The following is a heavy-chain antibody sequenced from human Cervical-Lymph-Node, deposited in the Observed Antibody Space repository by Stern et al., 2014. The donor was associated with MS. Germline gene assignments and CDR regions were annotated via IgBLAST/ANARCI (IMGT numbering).Heavy chain of an antibody. D-gene: IGHD4-23*01. J-gene: IGHJ2*01. V-gene: IGHV2-5*02. CDR2: RYWDEDK. CDR1: GFSFSTGEVG. Sequence: QVTLRESGPTLVKPTQPLTLTCTFSGFSFSTGEVGVGWIRQPPGKALEWLALRYWDEDKRYSPSLQGRLTITKDTSKSQVVLTMTNMDPVDTATYYCTRSRSYTYGAKRAWYFDLWGRGTHVTVAS. CDR3: TRSRSYTYGAKRAWYFDL.